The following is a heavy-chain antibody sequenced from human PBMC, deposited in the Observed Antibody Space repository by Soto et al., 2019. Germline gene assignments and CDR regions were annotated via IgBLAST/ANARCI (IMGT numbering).Heavy chain of an antibody. V-gene: IGHV3-48*02. CDR1: GFTFSNCG. J-gene: IGHJ6*02. CDR2: ISDSGATK. D-gene: IGHD2-15*01. Sequence: GGSLRLSCAASGFTFSNCGMNWVRQTPGKGLEWVSYISDSGATKHYADSVRGRFTISRDNGKDSLYLQMNSLRDEDTAVYFCARCSRNSCYSYGVDVWGQGATVTVSS. CDR3: ARCSRNSCYSYGVDV.